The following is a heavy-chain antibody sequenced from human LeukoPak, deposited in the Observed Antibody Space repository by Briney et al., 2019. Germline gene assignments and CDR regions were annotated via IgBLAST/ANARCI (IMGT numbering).Heavy chain of an antibody. D-gene: IGHD6-13*01. V-gene: IGHV3-11*06. CDR3: ARGLPAGYSTPGY. CDR2: ISGSTIYT. CDR1: GFTFSDYY. Sequence: GGSLRPSCAASGFTFSDYYINWIRQAPGKGLQWVSYISGSTIYTYYADSVRGRFTISRDNAKNSVYLQMNSLRAEDTAVYYCARGLPAGYSTPGYWGQGILVTVSS. J-gene: IGHJ4*02.